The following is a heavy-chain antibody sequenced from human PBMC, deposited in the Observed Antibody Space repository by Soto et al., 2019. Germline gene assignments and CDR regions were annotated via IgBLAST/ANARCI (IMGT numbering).Heavy chain of an antibody. V-gene: IGHV5-51*01. CDR1: GYSFTRYW. CDR3: SSIAAAGSVV. Sequence: GESLKISWNGSGYSFTRYWIGWVRQMPGTGLEWMGIIYPGDSDTRYSPSFQGQVTISADKSIRTAYPQWSSLKASDTAMYYCSSIAAAGSVVWGQGTTVTVSS. J-gene: IGHJ6*02. CDR2: IYPGDSDT. D-gene: IGHD6-13*01.